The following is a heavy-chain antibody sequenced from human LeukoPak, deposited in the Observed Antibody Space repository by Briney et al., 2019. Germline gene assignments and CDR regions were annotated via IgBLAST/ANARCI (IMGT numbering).Heavy chain of an antibody. CDR1: GFTFSDYY. CDR2: ITNSGGGT. Sequence: GGSLRLSCAASGFTFSDYYMGWVRRAPGKGLEWVSYITNSGGGTYYPDSVKGRFTISRDNAKKSLYLQVSSLRAEDTAVYYCVRDLTFWPGPWGQGTLVTVSS. CDR3: VRDLTFWPGP. J-gene: IGHJ5*02. V-gene: IGHV3-11*04. D-gene: IGHD3-3*01.